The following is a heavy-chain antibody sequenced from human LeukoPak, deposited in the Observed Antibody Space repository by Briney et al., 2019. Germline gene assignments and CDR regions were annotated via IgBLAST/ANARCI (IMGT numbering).Heavy chain of an antibody. Sequence: GGSLGFSGEASGLTVSGNYLSGFGQPQGKGLEWVSVIYSGGSTYYADSVKGRFTISRDNAKNSLYLQMNSLRAEDTAVYYCARTIVVAPHDYWGQGTLVTVSS. CDR1: GLTVSGNY. CDR3: ARTIVVAPHDY. D-gene: IGHD3-22*01. V-gene: IGHV3-53*01. J-gene: IGHJ4*02. CDR2: IYSGGST.